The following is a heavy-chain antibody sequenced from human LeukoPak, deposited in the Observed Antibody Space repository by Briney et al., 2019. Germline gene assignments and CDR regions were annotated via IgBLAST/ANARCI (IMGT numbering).Heavy chain of an antibody. CDR1: GFTVSSNY. D-gene: IGHD1-26*01. V-gene: IGHV3-53*01. CDR3: ARDGYSGSYYRLYYFFMDV. CDR2: IYSGGST. J-gene: IGHJ6*03. Sequence: GGSLRLSCAASGFTVSSNYMSWVRQAPGKGLEWVSVIYSGGSTYYADSVKGRFTISRDNSENTLYLQMNSLRGEDTAVYYCARDGYSGSYYRLYYFFMDVWGKGTTVTVSS.